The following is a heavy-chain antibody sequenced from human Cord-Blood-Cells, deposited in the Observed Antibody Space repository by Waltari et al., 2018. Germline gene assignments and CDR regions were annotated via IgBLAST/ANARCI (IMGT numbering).Heavy chain of an antibody. CDR2: IYHSGGT. V-gene: IGHV4-38-2*02. D-gene: IGHD3-3*01. CDR1: GYSISSGYY. CDR3: ARDRPLYSYYDFWSGYYDAFDI. J-gene: IGHJ3*02. Sequence: QVQLQESGPGLVKPSETLSLTCAVSGYSISSGYYWGWIRQPPVKGLEWIGSIYHSGGTYYNPSLKSRVTISVDTSKNQFSLKLSSVTAADTAVYYCARDRPLYSYYDFWSGYYDAFDIWGQGTMVTVSS.